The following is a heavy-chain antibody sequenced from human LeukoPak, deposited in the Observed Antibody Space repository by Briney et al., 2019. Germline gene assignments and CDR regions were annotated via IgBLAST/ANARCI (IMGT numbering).Heavy chain of an antibody. CDR2: IGSDNKP. V-gene: IGHV3-23*05. CDR3: ARGTLGWATVATGWYFDL. J-gene: IGHJ2*01. Sequence: GGSLRLSCVASGFTLSAYAMTWVRQAPGKGLEWVSSIGSDNKPHYADAVKGRFAISRDNSKNTLSLQMNSLRAEDTAVYYCARGTLGWATVATGWYFDLWGRGTLVTVSS. CDR1: GFTLSAYA. D-gene: IGHD4-23*01.